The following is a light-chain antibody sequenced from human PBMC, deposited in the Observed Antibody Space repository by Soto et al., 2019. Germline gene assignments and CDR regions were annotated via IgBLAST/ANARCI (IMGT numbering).Light chain of an antibody. CDR1: QSVGSS. Sequence: EIVMTQSPTTLSVSPGARATLSCRASQSVGSSLAWYQQRPGQAPRLLIYGPSTRATGIPARFSGSGSGTDFTLTISSLQSEDFAVYYCQQYNNWPLTFAQGTLLEV. V-gene: IGKV3-15*01. J-gene: IGKJ5*01. CDR3: QQYNNWPLT. CDR2: GPS.